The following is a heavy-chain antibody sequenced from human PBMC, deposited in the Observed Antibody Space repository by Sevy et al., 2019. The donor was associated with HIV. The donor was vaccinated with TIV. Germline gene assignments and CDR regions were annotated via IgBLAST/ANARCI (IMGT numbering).Heavy chain of an antibody. D-gene: IGHD2-21*01. CDR3: TRELWPGDY. J-gene: IGHJ4*02. V-gene: IGHV3-7*01. Sequence: GGSLRLSCAASGLSFSDYYMGWVRQAPGKGLEWVANIYLDGSQEHDVDSVKGRLTISSDNAKNSVYLQMNSLRVDDTGIYYCTRELWPGDYWGQGTLVTVSS. CDR1: GLSFSDYY. CDR2: IYLDGSQE.